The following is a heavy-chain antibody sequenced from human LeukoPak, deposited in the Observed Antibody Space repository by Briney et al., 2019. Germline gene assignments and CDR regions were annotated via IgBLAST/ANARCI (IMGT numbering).Heavy chain of an antibody. Sequence: PGGSLRPSCVASGFIFSDYILDWVGQAPGKGLEGVGRIRRGSNDYTPEYAASVKDRFIISRDDSNSSLYLTMNSLKTEHTAVYHCARDGGDAIYSAFDIWGQGTMVTVSS. CDR2: IRRGSNDYTP. CDR3: ARDGGDAIYSAFDI. V-gene: IGHV3-72*01. J-gene: IGHJ3*02. CDR1: GFIFSDYI. D-gene: IGHD3-16*01.